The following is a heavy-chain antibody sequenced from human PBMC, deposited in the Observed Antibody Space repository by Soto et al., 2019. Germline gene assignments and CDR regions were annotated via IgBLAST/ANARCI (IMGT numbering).Heavy chain of an antibody. Sequence: SETLSLTCAVYGGSLSGYYWSWIHQPPGKGLEWIGEINHSESTKYNPSLKSRVTTSVDTSKNQLSLKLSSVTAADTAVYYCAGGNLWFGGDYYYYMDVWGKGTTVTVSS. CDR1: GGSLSGYY. V-gene: IGHV4-34*01. CDR2: INHSEST. J-gene: IGHJ6*03. CDR3: AGGNLWFGGDYYYYMDV. D-gene: IGHD3-10*01.